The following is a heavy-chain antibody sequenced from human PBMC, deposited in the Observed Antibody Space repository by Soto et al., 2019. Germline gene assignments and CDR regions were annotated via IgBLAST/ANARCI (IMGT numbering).Heavy chain of an antibody. CDR3: ARDRLGATGDY. V-gene: IGHV1-18*01. CDR1: GYTFTSYG. Sequence: ASVKVSCKASGYTFTSYGISWVRQAPGQGLEWMGWISAYNTNTNYAQKLQGRVTMTTDTSTSTSYMELRSLRSDDTAVYFCARDRLGATGDYWGQGTLITFSS. CDR2: ISAYNTNT. J-gene: IGHJ4*02. D-gene: IGHD1-26*01.